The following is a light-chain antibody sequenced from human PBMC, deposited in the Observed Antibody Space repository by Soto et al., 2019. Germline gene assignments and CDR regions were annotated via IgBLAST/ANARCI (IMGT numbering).Light chain of an antibody. Sequence: DIQMTQSPFSLSASVGDRVTITCRASQSISSYLNWYQQKPGKAPKLLIYAASSLQIGVPSRFSGSGSGTDFTLTISSLQPEDFATYYCQQSYSTPMYPFGQGTKLEIK. J-gene: IGKJ2*01. CDR3: QQSYSTPMYP. V-gene: IGKV1-39*01. CDR2: AAS. CDR1: QSISSY.